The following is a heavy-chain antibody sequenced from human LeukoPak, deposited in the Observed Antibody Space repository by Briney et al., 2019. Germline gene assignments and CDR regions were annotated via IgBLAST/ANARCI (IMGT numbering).Heavy chain of an antibody. Sequence: GESLKISCKGSGCSFTSYWIGWVRQMPGKGLEWMGIIYPGDSDTRYSPSFQGQVTISADKSISTAYLQWSSLKASDTAMYYCARPAKSTYSSGWYWFDPWGQGTLVTVSS. D-gene: IGHD6-19*01. V-gene: IGHV5-51*01. CDR2: IYPGDSDT. CDR3: ARPAKSTYSSGWYWFDP. J-gene: IGHJ5*02. CDR1: GCSFTSYW.